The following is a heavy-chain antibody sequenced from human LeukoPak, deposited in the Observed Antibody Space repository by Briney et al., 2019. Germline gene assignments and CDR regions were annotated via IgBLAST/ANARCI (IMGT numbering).Heavy chain of an antibody. D-gene: IGHD2-21*02. CDR2: IYYSGST. Sequence: SQTLSLTCTVSGGSISSGGYYWSWIRQHPGKGLEWIGYIYYSGSTYYNPSLKSRVTISVDTSKNQFSLKLSSVTAADTAVYYCARDCKGDGPRMYCFDPWGQGTLVTVSS. V-gene: IGHV4-31*03. CDR3: ARDCKGDGPRMYCFDP. J-gene: IGHJ5*02. CDR1: GGSISSGGYY.